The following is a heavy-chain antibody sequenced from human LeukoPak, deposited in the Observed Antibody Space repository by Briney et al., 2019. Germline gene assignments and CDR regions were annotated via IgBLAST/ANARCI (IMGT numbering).Heavy chain of an antibody. CDR2: ISGSGGST. J-gene: IGHJ4*02. Sequence: GGSLRLSRAASGFTFGSYAMSWVRQAPGKGLGWVSAISGSGGSTYYADSVKGRFTISRDNSKNTLYLQMNSLRAEDTALYYCAKDCTSTNCYVDYWGQGTLVTVSS. D-gene: IGHD2-2*01. CDR1: GFTFGSYA. CDR3: AKDCTSTNCYVDY. V-gene: IGHV3-23*01.